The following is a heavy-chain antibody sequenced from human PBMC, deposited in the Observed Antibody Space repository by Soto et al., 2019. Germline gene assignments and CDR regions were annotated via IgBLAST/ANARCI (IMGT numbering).Heavy chain of an antibody. CDR1: GGSISSSSYY. CDR2: IYYSGST. V-gene: IGHV4-39*01. J-gene: IGHJ6*03. Sequence: SETLSLTCTVSGGSISSSSYYWGWIRQPPGKGLEWIGSIYYSGSTYYNPSLKSRVTISVDTSKNQFSLKLSSVTAADTAVYYCARHATMGERYYYYYYMDVWGKGTTVTVSS. CDR3: ARHATMGERYYYYYYMDV. D-gene: IGHD3-16*01.